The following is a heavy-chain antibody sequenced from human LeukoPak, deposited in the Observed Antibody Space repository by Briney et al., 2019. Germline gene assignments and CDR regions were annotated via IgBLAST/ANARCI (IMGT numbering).Heavy chain of an antibody. D-gene: IGHD6-19*01. CDR1: GFTFSSYA. CDR3: ANLDIAVAGTEETIDY. J-gene: IGHJ4*02. Sequence: GGSLRLSCAASGFTFSSYAMSWVRQAPRKGLEWVSAISGSGGSTYYADSVKGRFTISRDNSKNTLYLQMNSLRAEDTAVYYCANLDIAVAGTEETIDYWGQGTLVTVSS. V-gene: IGHV3-23*01. CDR2: ISGSGGST.